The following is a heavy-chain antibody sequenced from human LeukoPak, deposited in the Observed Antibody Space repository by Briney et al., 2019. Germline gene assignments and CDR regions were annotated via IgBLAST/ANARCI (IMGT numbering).Heavy chain of an antibody. V-gene: IGHV3-21*01. D-gene: IGHD3-3*01. CDR1: EFTFSSYS. CDR2: ISSSSSYI. J-gene: IGHJ4*02. Sequence: GGSLRLSCAASEFTFSSYSMNWVRQAPGKGLEWVSSISSSSSYIYYADSVKGRSTISRDNAKNSLYLQMNSLRAEDTAVYYCASAHYDFWSGYYPYYFDYWGQGTLVTVSS. CDR3: ASAHYDFWSGYYPYYFDY.